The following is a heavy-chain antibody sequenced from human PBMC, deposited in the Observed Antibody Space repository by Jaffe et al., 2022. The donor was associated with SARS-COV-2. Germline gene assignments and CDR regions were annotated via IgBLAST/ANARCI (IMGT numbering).Heavy chain of an antibody. Sequence: QVQLQESGPGLVKPSETLSLTCNVSGGSVGTYYWNWIRQLPGKGLEWIGNSLYRGSTNYNPSLKSRLTISVDTSKNQFSLKLSSVTAADTAVYFCARDSSGWYVFDYWGQGILVTVSS. CDR2: SLYRGST. D-gene: IGHD6-19*01. V-gene: IGHV4-59*02. CDR3: ARDSSGWYVFDY. CDR1: GGSVGTYY. J-gene: IGHJ4*02.